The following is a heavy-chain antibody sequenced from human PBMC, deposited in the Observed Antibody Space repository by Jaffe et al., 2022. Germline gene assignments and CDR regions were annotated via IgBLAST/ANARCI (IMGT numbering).Heavy chain of an antibody. CDR2: INSDGSST. CDR1: GFTFSSYW. V-gene: IGHV3-74*01. Sequence: EVQLVESGGGLVQPGGSLRLSCAASGFTFSSYWMHWVRQAPGKGLVWVSRINSDGSSTSYADSVKGRFTISRDNAKNTLYLQMNSLRAEDTAVYYCASLPYYDILTGYLDAFDIWGQGTMVTVSS. CDR3: ASLPYYDILTGYLDAFDI. D-gene: IGHD3-9*01. J-gene: IGHJ3*02.